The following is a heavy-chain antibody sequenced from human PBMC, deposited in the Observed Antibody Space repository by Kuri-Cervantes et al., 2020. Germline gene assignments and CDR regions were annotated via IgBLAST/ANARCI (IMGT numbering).Heavy chain of an antibody. CDR1: GYTFTSYY. CDR2: INPSGGST. CDR3: AREGIAVAGHGGYDY. V-gene: IGHV1-46*01. D-gene: IGHD6-19*01. Sequence: ASVNVSCKSSGYTFTSYYMHWVRQAPGQGLEWMGIINPSGGSTSYAQKFQGRVTMTRDTSTSTVYMELSSLRSEDTAVYYCAREGIAVAGHGGYDYWGQGTLVTVSS. J-gene: IGHJ4*02.